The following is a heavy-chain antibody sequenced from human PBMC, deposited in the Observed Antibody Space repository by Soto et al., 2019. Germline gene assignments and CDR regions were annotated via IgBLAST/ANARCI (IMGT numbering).Heavy chain of an antibody. Sequence: PGGSLRLSCAASGFTFSSYSMNWVRQAPGKGLEWVSSISSSSSYIYYADSVKGRFTISRDNAKNLLYLQMNSLRAEDTAVYYCARDNMQERSAFDIWGQGTMVTVSS. CDR1: GFTFSSYS. CDR3: ARDNMQERSAFDI. J-gene: IGHJ3*02. V-gene: IGHV3-21*01. CDR2: ISSSSSYI.